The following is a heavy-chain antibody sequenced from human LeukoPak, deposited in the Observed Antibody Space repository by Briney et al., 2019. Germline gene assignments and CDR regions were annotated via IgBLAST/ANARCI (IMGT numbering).Heavy chain of an antibody. CDR2: LHRGDDK. J-gene: IGHJ5*02. V-gene: IGHV2-5*02. Sequence: ESGPTLAKPTQTLTLTCTFSGFSLSTRAVGVCWIPQPPGKALEWLALLHRGDDKRYSPSLKSRLTITKETSTNQLVLTMTNMDPVDTATYYCAHATLVYDSSGYYMGWFDPWGQGTLVTVSS. CDR1: GFSLSTRAVG. CDR3: AHATLVYDSSGYYMGWFDP. D-gene: IGHD3-22*01.